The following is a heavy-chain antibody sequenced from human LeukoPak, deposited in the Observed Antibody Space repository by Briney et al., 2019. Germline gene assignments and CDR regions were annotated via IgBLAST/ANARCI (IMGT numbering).Heavy chain of an antibody. CDR1: GYTFTGYY. J-gene: IGHJ5*02. D-gene: IGHD3-10*01. CDR2: INPNSGGT. Sequence: ASVKVSCKASGYTFTGYYMHWVRQAPGQGLEWMGWINPNSGGTNYAQKFQGWVTMTRDTSISTAYMELSRLRSDDTAVYYCARGNGGYYYGSGSYYNGDNWFDPWGQGTLVTVSS. CDR3: ARGNGGYYYGSGSYYNGDNWFDP. V-gene: IGHV1-2*04.